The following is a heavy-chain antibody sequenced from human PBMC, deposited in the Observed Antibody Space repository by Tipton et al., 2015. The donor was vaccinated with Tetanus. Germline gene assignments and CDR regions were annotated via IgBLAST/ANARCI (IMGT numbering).Heavy chain of an antibody. D-gene: IGHD3-3*01. V-gene: IGHV4-39*02. CDR3: ARAHYDFWSSDSYYYGMDV. CDR1: GGSMSGSGHY. CDR2: ISYSGGT. Sequence: TLSLTCIVSGGSMSGSGHYGAWVRQSPGKGLEWIGSISYSGGTYYSPSLKSRVTMPVDTSKKDFSVRLGSVTAADTAVYYCARAHYDFWSSDSYYYGMDVWGQGTTVTVSS. J-gene: IGHJ6*02.